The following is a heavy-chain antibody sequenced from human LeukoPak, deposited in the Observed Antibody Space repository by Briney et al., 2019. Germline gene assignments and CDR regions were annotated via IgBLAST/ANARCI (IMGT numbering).Heavy chain of an antibody. D-gene: IGHD6-25*01. Sequence: ASVKVSCKASGYTFTRHDISWVRQAPGQGLEWMGWISAYNGNTNYAHHLQGRVTMTTDTSTTTAYMELRSLRSDDTAVYYCARGGPRGNGFDYWGQGTLVRVSS. CDR2: ISAYNGNT. V-gene: IGHV1-18*01. CDR3: ARGGPRGNGFDY. CDR1: GYTFTRHD. J-gene: IGHJ4*02.